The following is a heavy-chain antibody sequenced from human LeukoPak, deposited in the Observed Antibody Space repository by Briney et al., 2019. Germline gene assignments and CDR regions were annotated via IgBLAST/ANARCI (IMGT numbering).Heavy chain of an antibody. J-gene: IGHJ5*02. CDR2: IYSGGST. CDR1: GFTVSSNY. V-gene: IGHV3-53*01. D-gene: IGHD4-23*01. CDR3: AREEGVDGTSGINT. Sequence: PGGSLRLSCAASGFTVSSNYMDWVGQAPGKGLEWVAVIYSGGSTYYADSVKGRFTSSRDNSKSTLYLQMNSLRAEDTAVYYCAREEGVDGTSGINTWGQGTLVIVSS.